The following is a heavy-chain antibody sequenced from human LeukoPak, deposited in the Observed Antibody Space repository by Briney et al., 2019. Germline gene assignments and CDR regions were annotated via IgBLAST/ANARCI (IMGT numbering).Heavy chain of an antibody. J-gene: IGHJ4*02. Sequence: PGRSVRLSCAASGFTFSSYAMHWVRQAPGKGLEWVAVISYDGRNKYYADSVKGRFTIYRDNSKDSLYLQMNRVRAEDTSVYFCAIVERMVRGGGVHYWGQGTLVTVPS. CDR2: ISYDGRNK. CDR1: GFTFSSYA. D-gene: IGHD3-10*01. CDR3: AIVERMVRGGGVHY. V-gene: IGHV3-30*04.